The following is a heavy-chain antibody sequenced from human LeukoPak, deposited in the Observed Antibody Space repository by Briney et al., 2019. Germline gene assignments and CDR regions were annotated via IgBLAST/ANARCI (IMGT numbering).Heavy chain of an antibody. CDR3: ARDSNPHGSGYYFDAFDM. Sequence: GGSLRLYCAASGFSFSSYWMTWVRQTPGKGLEWVANIKRDGSVEYYVDSVKGRFTISRDNTKNSLHLQMNSLRAEDTAVYHCARDSNPHGSGYYFDAFDMWGQGTMVTVSS. CDR2: IKRDGSVE. CDR1: GFSFSSYW. D-gene: IGHD3-22*01. V-gene: IGHV3-7*01. J-gene: IGHJ3*02.